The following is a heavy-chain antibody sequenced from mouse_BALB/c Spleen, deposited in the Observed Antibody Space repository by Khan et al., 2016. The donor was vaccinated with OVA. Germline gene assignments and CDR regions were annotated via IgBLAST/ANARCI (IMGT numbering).Heavy chain of an antibody. Sequence: VQLQQSGAELARPGASVKMSCKASGYTFTSYTIHWIKLRSGQGLEWIAYINPSNGYTNYNQKFKDKATLTADKSSTTAYMQLSSLTSDDSADYYGVYDGAKYEDDDWFDYWGQGTMVTVSA. D-gene: IGHD2-4*01. J-gene: IGHJ3*01. V-gene: IGHV1-4*01. CDR3: VYDGAKYEDDDWFDY. CDR2: INPSNGYT. CDR1: GYTFTSYT.